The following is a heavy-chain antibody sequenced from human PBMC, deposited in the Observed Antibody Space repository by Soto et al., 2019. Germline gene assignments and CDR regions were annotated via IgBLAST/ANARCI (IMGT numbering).Heavy chain of an antibody. CDR3: ANDWGHGDYVFDN. Sequence: QVQLVESGGGVVQPGRSLRLSCAASGFSFNTFGIHWVRQAPGKGLEWVALISDDGRKKYFADSVKGRFTISRDNSNNTLSLQMTSLIAEDTAVYYCANDWGHGDYVFDNWGQGTLVIVSS. CDR2: ISDDGRKK. V-gene: IGHV3-30*18. D-gene: IGHD4-17*01. J-gene: IGHJ4*02. CDR1: GFSFNTFG.